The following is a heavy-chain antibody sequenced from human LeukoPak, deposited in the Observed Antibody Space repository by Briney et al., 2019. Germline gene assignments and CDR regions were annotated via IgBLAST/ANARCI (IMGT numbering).Heavy chain of an antibody. J-gene: IGHJ4*02. V-gene: IGHV4-59*11. CDR1: GYSISSGHY. D-gene: IGHD3-10*01. CDR3: ARDNGGARGVIVH. Sequence: SETLSLTCTVSGYSISSGHYWGWIRQPPGKGLEWIGYIYYSGSTNYNPSLKSRVAISVDTSKSQFSLKLSSVTAADTAVYYCARDNGGARGVIVHWGQGTLVTVSS. CDR2: IYYSGST.